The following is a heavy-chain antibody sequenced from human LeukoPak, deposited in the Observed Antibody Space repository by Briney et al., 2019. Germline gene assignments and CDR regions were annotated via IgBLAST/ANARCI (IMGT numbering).Heavy chain of an antibody. Sequence: GGSLRLSCATSGFAFSNYWMTWVRQAPGKGLEWVANIKQDGSDKYYVDSVRGRFAISRDNAKSSLFLQMNSLRAEDTAVYYCARDSGWFRFDYWGQGTLVTVSS. D-gene: IGHD6-13*01. J-gene: IGHJ4*02. CDR1: GFAFSNYW. CDR3: ARDSGWFRFDY. CDR2: IKQDGSDK. V-gene: IGHV3-7*03.